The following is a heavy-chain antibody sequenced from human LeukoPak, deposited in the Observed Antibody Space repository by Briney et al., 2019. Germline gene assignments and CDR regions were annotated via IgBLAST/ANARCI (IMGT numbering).Heavy chain of an antibody. CDR3: ATDLQPSSSGYSGFDY. V-gene: IGHV1-24*01. D-gene: IGHD3-22*01. J-gene: IGHJ4*02. CDR1: GYTLTELS. Sequence: ASVKVSCKVSGYTLTELSMHWVRRAPGKGLEWMGGFDPEDGETIYAQKFQGRVTMTEDTSTDTAYMELSSLRSEDTAVYYCATDLQPSSSGYSGFDYWGQGTLVTVSS. CDR2: FDPEDGET.